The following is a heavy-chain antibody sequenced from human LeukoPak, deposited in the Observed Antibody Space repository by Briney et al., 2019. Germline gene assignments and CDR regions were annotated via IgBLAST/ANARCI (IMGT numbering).Heavy chain of an antibody. J-gene: IGHJ6*03. V-gene: IGHV1-18*01. CDR2: ISAYNGNT. D-gene: IGHD3-10*01. CDR3: ARVRPDVGEIRFGELFPYYYYYMDV. CDR1: GGTFSSYA. Sequence: ASVKVSCKASGGTFSSYAISWVRQAPGQGLEWMGWISAYNGNTNYAQKLQGRDTMTTDTSTSTAYMELRTLRSDDTAVYYCARVRPDVGEIRFGELFPYYYYYMDVWGKGTTVTISS.